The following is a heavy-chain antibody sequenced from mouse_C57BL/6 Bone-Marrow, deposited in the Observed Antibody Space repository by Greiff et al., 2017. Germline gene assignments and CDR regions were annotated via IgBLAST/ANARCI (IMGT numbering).Heavy chain of an antibody. D-gene: IGHD2-1*01. V-gene: IGHV1-72*01. CDR2: IAPNSGDT. J-gene: IGHJ4*01. CDR3: ASERSNMEALDY. CDR1: GYTFTSYW. Sequence: VQLQQPGAELVQPGASVKLSCKASGYTFTSYWMHWVKQRPGRGLEWIGRIAPNSGDTKYTEKLKSKATLTVDKPSSTAYRQLSSLTSEDSEVYYCASERSNMEALDYWGQGTSGTVSS.